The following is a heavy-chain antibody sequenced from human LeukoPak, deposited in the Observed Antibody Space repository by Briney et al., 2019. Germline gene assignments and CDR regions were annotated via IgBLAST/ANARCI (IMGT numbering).Heavy chain of an antibody. Sequence: GGSLRLSCAASFTFHFFGLHWVRQAPGKGLEWVAFISSDGRTDYLESVKGRFTISRDSSKNSLFLQMNSLRVEDTAVYYCARDGPHYDLDVWGQGTTVTVSS. CDR1: FTFHFFG. CDR3: ARDGPHYDLDV. CDR2: ISSDGRT. J-gene: IGHJ6*02. D-gene: IGHD3-16*01. V-gene: IGHV3-33*01.